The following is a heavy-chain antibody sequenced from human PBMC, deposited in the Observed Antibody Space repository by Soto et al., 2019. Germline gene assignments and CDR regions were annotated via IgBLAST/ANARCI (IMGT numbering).Heavy chain of an antibody. J-gene: IGHJ4*02. D-gene: IGHD1-26*01. Sequence: SETLSLTCAVSGGSISSSDCWSWVRQPPVKGLEWIGEIYHSVSTNYNPSLKSRVNISVDKSKNQFSLKLSSVTAADTAVYYCARDLPGGIVGAPESGGYFGQGTLVAVCS. CDR1: GGSISSSDC. CDR3: ARDLPGGIVGAPESGGY. CDR2: IYHSVST. V-gene: IGHV4-4*02.